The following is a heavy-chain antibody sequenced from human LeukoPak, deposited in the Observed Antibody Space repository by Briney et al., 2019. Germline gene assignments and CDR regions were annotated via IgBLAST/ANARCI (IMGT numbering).Heavy chain of an antibody. J-gene: IGHJ6*03. CDR3: ARAGYSYGLDYYYYYYMDV. CDR1: GGSISSSY. CDR2: IYYSGSP. V-gene: IGHV4-59*01. D-gene: IGHD5-18*01. Sequence: SETLSLTCTVSGGSISSSYWSWIRQPPGKGLEWIGYIYYSGSPNYNPSLKSRVTISVDTSKNQFSLKLSSVTAADTAVYYCARAGYSYGLDYYYYYYMDVWGKGTTVTISS.